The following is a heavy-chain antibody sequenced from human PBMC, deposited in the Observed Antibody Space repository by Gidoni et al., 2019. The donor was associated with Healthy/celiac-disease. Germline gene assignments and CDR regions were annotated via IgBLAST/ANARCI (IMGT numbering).Heavy chain of an antibody. V-gene: IGHV3-23*01. CDR3: AKWRPMTRRDDY. D-gene: IGHD3-22*01. CDR1: GFPVSSYA. CDR2: ISGSGGNN. J-gene: IGHJ4*02. Sequence: VPLFEPGGGLVQPGGSLRLSCAGSGFPVSSYAMSWVRQAPGRGLELVSAISGSGGNNYDADSGRGRFTISRYNSKNTLYLQMNSLRAEDTAVYYCAKWRPMTRRDDYWGQGTLVTVSS.